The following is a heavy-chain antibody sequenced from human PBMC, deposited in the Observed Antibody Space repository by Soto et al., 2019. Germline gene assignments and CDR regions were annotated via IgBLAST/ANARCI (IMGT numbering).Heavy chain of an antibody. CDR3: ATSRTPKPDDMLTSGKVEY. D-gene: IGHD3-9*01. CDR1: GGTFSTYA. V-gene: IGHV1-69*13. CDR2: IIPMFGTA. J-gene: IGHJ4*02. Sequence: SVKVSCKAPGGTFSTYAISWVRQAPGQGLEWMGGIIPMFGTANYAQRFQDRVTITADESTNTVYMELSSLRSEDTAVYYCATSRTPKPDDMLTSGKVEYWGQGPLITVPP.